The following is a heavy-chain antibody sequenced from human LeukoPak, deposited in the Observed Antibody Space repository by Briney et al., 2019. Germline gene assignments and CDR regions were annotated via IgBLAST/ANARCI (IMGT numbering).Heavy chain of an antibody. D-gene: IGHD3-3*01. CDR3: AGGGHYDFWSGKGMDV. V-gene: IGHV1-18*01. CDR1: GYTFTSYG. J-gene: IGHJ6*04. CDR2: ISAYNGNT. Sequence: GASVKVSCKASGYTFTSYGISWVRQAPGQGLEWMGWISAYNGNTNYAQKLQGRVTMTTDTSTSTACMELRSLRSDDTAVYYCAGGGHYDFWSGKGMDVWGKGTTVTVSS.